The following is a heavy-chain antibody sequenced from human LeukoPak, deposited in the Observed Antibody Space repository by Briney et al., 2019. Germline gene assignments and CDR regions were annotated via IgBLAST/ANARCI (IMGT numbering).Heavy chain of an antibody. V-gene: IGHV1-69*06. J-gene: IGHJ4*02. CDR2: IIPIFGTA. Sequence: GVSVKVSCKASGGTFSSYAISWVRQAPGQGLEWMGGIIPIFGTANYAQKFQGRVTITADKSTSTAYMELSSLRSEDTAVYYCARDPVGLWFGEFDYWGQGTLVTVSS. CDR1: GGTFSSYA. CDR3: ARDPVGLWFGEFDY. D-gene: IGHD3-10*01.